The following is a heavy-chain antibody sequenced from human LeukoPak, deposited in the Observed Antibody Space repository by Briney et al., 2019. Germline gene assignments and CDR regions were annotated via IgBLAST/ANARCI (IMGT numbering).Heavy chain of an antibody. CDR3: ARGPRYYYGSGRIDY. V-gene: IGHV4-34*01. CDR1: GGSFSGYY. J-gene: IGHJ4*02. D-gene: IGHD3-10*01. CDR2: INHSGST. Sequence: SETLSLTCAVYGGSFSGYYWSWIRQPPGKGLEWIGEINHSGSTNYNPSLKSRVTISVDTSKNQFSLKLSSVTAADTAVYYCARGPRYYYGSGRIDYWGQGTLATVSS.